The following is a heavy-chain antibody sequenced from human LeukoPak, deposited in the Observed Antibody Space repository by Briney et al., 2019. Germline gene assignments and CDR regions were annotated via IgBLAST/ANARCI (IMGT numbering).Heavy chain of an antibody. V-gene: IGHV3-7*01. Sequence: GGSLTLSCAASGFTLSKHWMTSVRQAPGKGLECVAIIKQDGSEKYYVNSVKGRFTISRDNAKNSLYLQMNSLRVEDTAVYYCGREWAVDFWGQGTRVTVSS. CDR1: GFTLSKHW. J-gene: IGHJ4*02. CDR3: GREWAVDF. CDR2: IKQDGSEK.